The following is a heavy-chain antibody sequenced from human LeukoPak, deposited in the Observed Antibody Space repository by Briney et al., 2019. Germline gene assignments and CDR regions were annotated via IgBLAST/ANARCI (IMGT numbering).Heavy chain of an antibody. D-gene: IGHD1-1*01. V-gene: IGHV3-21*01. CDR1: GFTFASYS. Sequence: GGSLRLSCAASGFTFASYSMNWVRQAPGKGLEWVSSISGDSTYIYNAGSVKGRFTISRDNAQASLYLQMISLRADDTAVYYCARVSGGLERQSDLDYWGQGTLVIVSS. CDR3: ARVSGGLERQSDLDY. CDR2: ISGDSTYI. J-gene: IGHJ4*02.